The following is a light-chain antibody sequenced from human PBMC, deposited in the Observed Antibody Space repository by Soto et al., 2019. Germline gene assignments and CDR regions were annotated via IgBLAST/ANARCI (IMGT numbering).Light chain of an antibody. CDR2: KAS. CDR1: QSISSW. J-gene: IGKJ2*01. Sequence: DIQMTQSPSTLSASVGDRVTITCRASQSISSWLAWYQQKPGKAPKLLIYKASRLEGGIPSRFSGSESETEFTLTISSLQPEDFATYYCQQYNSYQYTFGQGTKLEIK. V-gene: IGKV1-5*03. CDR3: QQYNSYQYT.